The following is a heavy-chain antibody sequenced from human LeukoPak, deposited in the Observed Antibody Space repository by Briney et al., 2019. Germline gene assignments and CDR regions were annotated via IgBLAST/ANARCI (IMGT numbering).Heavy chain of an antibody. Sequence: SVKVSCKASGGTFSSYAISWVRQAPGQGLEWMGGIIPIFGTANSAQKFQGRVTITADKSTSTAYMELSSLRSEDTAVYYCARVPRPYYYYYYMDVWGKGTTVTVSS. V-gene: IGHV1-69*06. J-gene: IGHJ6*03. CDR2: IIPIFGTA. CDR3: ARVPRPYYYYYYMDV. CDR1: GGTFSSYA.